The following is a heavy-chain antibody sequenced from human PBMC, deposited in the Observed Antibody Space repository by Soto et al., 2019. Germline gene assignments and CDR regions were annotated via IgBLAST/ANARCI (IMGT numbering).Heavy chain of an antibody. D-gene: IGHD3-10*01. Sequence: GRALPLSRAGSGVRLGRYCMTWVRQDNGHGLEWVASIKQDGSETYYLDSVKGRFTFSRDNAKNSLDLQMSRLRAEDTAVYYCSRGPEGFHPLSNNWFDPWVQGTPVTVSS. J-gene: IGHJ5*02. CDR2: IKQDGSET. V-gene: IGHV3-7*01. CDR1: GVRLGRYC. CDR3: SRGPEGFHPLSNNWFDP.